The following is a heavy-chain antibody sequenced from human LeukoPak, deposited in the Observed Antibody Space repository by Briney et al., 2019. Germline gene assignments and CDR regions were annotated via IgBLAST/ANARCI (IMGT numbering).Heavy chain of an antibody. D-gene: IGHD3-10*01. J-gene: IGHJ4*02. CDR1: GDSISSYY. CDR3: ARYGSGNYYHRGFDS. V-gene: IGHV4-59*01. Sequence: SETLFLTCTVSGDSISSYYWSWIRQPPGKGLEWIGYIYYSGTTSYNPSLRSRLTISVDTSKNQFSLRLTSVTAADAAVYYCARYGSGNYYHRGFDSWGQGTLVTVSS. CDR2: IYYSGTT.